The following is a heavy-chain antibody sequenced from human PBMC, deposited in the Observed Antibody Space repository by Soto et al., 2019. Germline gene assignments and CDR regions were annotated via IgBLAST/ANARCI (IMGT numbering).Heavy chain of an antibody. V-gene: IGHV3-74*01. CDR1: GFTFSSYW. CDR3: ASGVAIFGVDPFDY. J-gene: IGHJ4*02. CDR2: INSDGSST. Sequence: GGSLRLSCAASGFTFSSYWMHWVRQAPGKGLVWVSRINSDGSSTSYADSVKGRFTISRDNAKNTLYLQMNSLRAEDTAVYYCASGVAIFGVDPFDYWGQGTLVTVSS. D-gene: IGHD3-3*01.